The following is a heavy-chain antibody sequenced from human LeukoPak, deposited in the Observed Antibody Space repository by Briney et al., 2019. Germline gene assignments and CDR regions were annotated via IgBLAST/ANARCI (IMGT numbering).Heavy chain of an antibody. CDR1: EFTFSDYY. J-gene: IGHJ4*02. CDR2: ISYSGDTI. CDR3: ARLGIITAAGSNDY. V-gene: IGHV3-11*01. Sequence: GGSLRLPCAASEFTFSDYYMSWMRQAPGKGLEWVSYISYSGDTIYYADSVKGRFTVSRDNAKNSLYLQMNSLRVEDTAVYYCARLGIITAAGSNDYWGQGTLVTVSS. D-gene: IGHD6-13*01.